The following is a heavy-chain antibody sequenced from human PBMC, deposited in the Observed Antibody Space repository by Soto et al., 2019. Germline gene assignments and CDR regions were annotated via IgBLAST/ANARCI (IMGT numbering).Heavy chain of an antibody. D-gene: IGHD3-16*01. CDR3: ARDVVITFRGVVPHNKPENYYYYYGMDV. CDR2: ISAYNGNT. Sequence: QVQLVQSGAEVKKPGASVKVSCKASGYTFTSYGISWVRQAPGQGLEWMGWISAYNGNTIYAQKLQGRVTMTTDTSTSTAYMELRSLRSDDTAVYYCARDVVITFRGVVPHNKPENYYYYYGMDVWGQGTTVTVSS. J-gene: IGHJ6*02. CDR1: GYTFTSYG. V-gene: IGHV1-18*01.